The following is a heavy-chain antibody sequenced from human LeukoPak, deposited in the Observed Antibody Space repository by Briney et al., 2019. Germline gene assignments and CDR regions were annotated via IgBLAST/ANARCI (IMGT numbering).Heavy chain of an antibody. Sequence: GGSLRLSCAASGFTFDDYVMHWVRQAPGRGLEWVSGISRNSANIGYADSVKGRFTISRDNAKNSLYLQMNSLRIEDTALYYCARDFCTGCNYYFYGMDVWGRGTTVTVSS. CDR1: GFTFDDYV. V-gene: IGHV3-9*01. CDR3: ARDFCTGCNYYFYGMDV. CDR2: ISRNSANI. D-gene: IGHD2-2*01. J-gene: IGHJ6*02.